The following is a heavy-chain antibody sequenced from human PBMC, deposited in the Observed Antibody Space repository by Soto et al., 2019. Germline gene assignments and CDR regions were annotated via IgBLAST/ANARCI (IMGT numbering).Heavy chain of an antibody. J-gene: IGHJ4*02. V-gene: IGHV4-34*01. D-gene: IGHD6-6*01. CDR1: GGSFSGYY. CDR2: INHSGST. CDR3: ARTSRFDY. Sequence: SETLSLTCAVYGGSFSGYYWSWIRQPPGEGLEWIGEINHSGSTNYNPSLKSRVTISVDTSKNQFSLKLSSVTAADTAVYYCARTSRFDYWGQGTLVTVSS.